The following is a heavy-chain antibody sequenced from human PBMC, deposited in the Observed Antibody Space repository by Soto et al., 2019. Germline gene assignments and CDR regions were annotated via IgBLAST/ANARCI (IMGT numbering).Heavy chain of an antibody. CDR1: GFTFTSSA. CDR2: IVVGSGNT. V-gene: IGHV1-58*01. Sequence: SVKVSCKASGFTFTSSAVQWVRQARGQRLEWIGWIVVGSGNTNYAQKFQERVTITRDMSTSTAYMELSSLRSEDTAVYYCAAQESYSSGWHSPAFAIWGQGTMVTVSS. CDR3: AAQESYSSGWHSPAFAI. D-gene: IGHD6-19*01. J-gene: IGHJ3*02.